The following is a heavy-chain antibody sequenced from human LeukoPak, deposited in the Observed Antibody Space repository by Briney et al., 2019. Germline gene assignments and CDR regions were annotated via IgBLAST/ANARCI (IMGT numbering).Heavy chain of an antibody. CDR2: IIPIFGIA. V-gene: IGHV1-69*04. J-gene: IGHJ6*02. CDR1: GGTFSSYA. D-gene: IGHD3-3*01. CDR3: ARVGRRFLEWSLDV. Sequence: SVKVSCKASGGTFSSYAISWVRQAPGQGLEWMGRIIPIFGIANYAQKFQGRVTITADKSTSTAYMGLSSLRSEDTAVYYCARVGRRFLEWSLDVWGQGTTVTVSS.